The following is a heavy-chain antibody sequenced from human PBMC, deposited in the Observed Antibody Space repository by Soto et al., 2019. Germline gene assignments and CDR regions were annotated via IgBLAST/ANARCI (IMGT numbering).Heavy chain of an antibody. V-gene: IGHV3-33*01. Sequence: VGSLRLSCAASGFTFSSYGMHWVRQAPGKGLEWVAVIWYDGSNKYYADSVKGRFTISRDNSKNTLYLQMNSLRAEDTAVYYCARGGDGNDYYGMDVWGQGTTVNVSS. J-gene: IGHJ6*02. D-gene: IGHD7-27*01. CDR2: IWYDGSNK. CDR3: ARGGDGNDYYGMDV. CDR1: GFTFSSYG.